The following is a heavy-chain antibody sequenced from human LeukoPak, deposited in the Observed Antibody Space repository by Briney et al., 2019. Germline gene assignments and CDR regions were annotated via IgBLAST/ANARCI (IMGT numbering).Heavy chain of an antibody. CDR1: GGSISSYY. CDR3: ARDRREPYDSPRRWFDP. D-gene: IGHD3-22*01. CDR2: IYYSGST. J-gene: IGHJ5*02. Sequence: KPSETLSLTCTVSGGSISSYYWSWIRQPPGKGLEWIGYIYYSGSTNYNPSLKSRVTISVDTSKNQFSLKLSSVTAADTAVYYCARDRREPYDSPRRWFDPWGQGTLVTVSS. V-gene: IGHV4-59*01.